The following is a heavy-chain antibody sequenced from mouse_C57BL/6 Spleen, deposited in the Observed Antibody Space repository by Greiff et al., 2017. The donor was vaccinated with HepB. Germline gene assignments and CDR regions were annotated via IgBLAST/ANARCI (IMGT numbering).Heavy chain of an antibody. CDR2: IDPSDSYT. J-gene: IGHJ3*01. V-gene: IGHV1-50*01. CDR3: ARWGDDGLLRGWFAY. Sequence: QVQLKQPGAELVKPGASVKLSCKASGYTFTSYWMQWVKQRPGQGLEWIGEIDPSDSYTNYNQKFKGKATLTVDTSSSTAYMQLSSLTSEDSAVYYCARWGDDGLLRGWFAYWGQGTLVTVSA. D-gene: IGHD2-3*01. CDR1: GYTFTSYW.